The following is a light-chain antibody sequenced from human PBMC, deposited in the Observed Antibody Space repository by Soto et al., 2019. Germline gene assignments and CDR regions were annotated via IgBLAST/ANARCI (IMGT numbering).Light chain of an antibody. CDR3: GADHGSGSNFVVV. J-gene: IGLJ2*01. CDR1: SDYSNYN. Sequence: QPVLTQPPSASASLGASVTLTCTLSSDYSNYNVDWYQQRPGKGPRFVMRVGTGGIVGSKGDGIPDRFSVLGSGLNRYLTINNIQEEDESDYHCGADHGSGSNFVVVFGGGTQLTVL. CDR2: VGTGGIVG. V-gene: IGLV9-49*01.